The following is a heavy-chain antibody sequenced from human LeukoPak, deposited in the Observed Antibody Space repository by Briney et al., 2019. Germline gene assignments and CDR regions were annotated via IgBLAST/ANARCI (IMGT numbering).Heavy chain of an antibody. CDR2: INHSGST. CDR1: GGSFSGYY. D-gene: IGHD5-18*01. J-gene: IGHJ4*02. Sequence: PAETLSLTCAVYGGSFSGYYWSWIRQPPGKGLEWSGEINHSGSTNYNPSLKSRVTISVDTSKNQFSLKLSSVTAADTAVYYCARVTWIQLWLHFDYWGQGTLVTVSS. CDR3: ARVTWIQLWLHFDY. V-gene: IGHV4-34*01.